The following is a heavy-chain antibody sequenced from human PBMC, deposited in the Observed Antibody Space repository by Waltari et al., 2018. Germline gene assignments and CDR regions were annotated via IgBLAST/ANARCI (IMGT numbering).Heavy chain of an antibody. CDR3: GRIAFGDDGGYFQH. CDR1: GCSISTNYN. D-gene: IGHD4-17*01. Sequence: QLQLQESVPGLVKPSETLSLTCTVLGCSISTNYNWGWIRQPPGKGLEWMGNMQYRGSTFYNPSLKSRVTISLDTSKNQFSLRLSSVGAADTAVYFCGRIAFGDDGGYFQHWGQGTLVTVSS. J-gene: IGHJ1*01. V-gene: IGHV4-39*01. CDR2: MQYRGST.